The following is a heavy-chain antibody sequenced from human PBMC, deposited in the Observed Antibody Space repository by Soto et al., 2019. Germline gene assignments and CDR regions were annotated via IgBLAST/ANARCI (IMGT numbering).Heavy chain of an antibody. J-gene: IGHJ6*02. Sequence: SETLSLSCTVSGGSISSYYWCWIRQPPGKGLEWLGYIYYSGSTNYNPSLKSRVTISVDTSKNQLSLKLSSVTAADTAVYYCARDYYDILTGYRAGGMDVWGQGTTVT. CDR1: GGSISSYY. CDR3: ARDYYDILTGYRAGGMDV. D-gene: IGHD3-9*01. V-gene: IGHV4-59*01. CDR2: IYYSGST.